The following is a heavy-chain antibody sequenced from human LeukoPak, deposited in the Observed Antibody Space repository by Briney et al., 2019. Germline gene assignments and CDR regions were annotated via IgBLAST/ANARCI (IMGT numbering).Heavy chain of an antibody. J-gene: IGHJ4*02. Sequence: GASVKVSCKASGGTFSNYAISWVRQAPGQGLEWMGGIIPIFGTANYAQKLQGRVTMTTDTSTSTAYMELRSLRSDDTAVYYCARARNYYYDSSGYYSDYWGQGTLVTVSS. CDR3: ARARNYYYDSSGYYSDY. D-gene: IGHD3-22*01. V-gene: IGHV1-69*05. CDR2: IIPIFGTA. CDR1: GGTFSNYA.